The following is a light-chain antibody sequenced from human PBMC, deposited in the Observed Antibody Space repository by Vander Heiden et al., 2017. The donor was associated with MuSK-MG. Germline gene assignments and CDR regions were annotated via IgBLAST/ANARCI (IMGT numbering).Light chain of an antibody. CDR1: QSIGSN. CDR2: DAS. J-gene: IGKJ5*01. V-gene: IGKV3-15*01. CDR3: QQYDNWHV. Sequence: EIVVTQSPATLSVSPGERVTLSCRASQSIGSNLAWYQQRTGQAPRLLSYDASTRATGIPARFTGRGSGTEFTLTIISLQSEDFALYYCQQYDNWHVFGQGTRLEIK.